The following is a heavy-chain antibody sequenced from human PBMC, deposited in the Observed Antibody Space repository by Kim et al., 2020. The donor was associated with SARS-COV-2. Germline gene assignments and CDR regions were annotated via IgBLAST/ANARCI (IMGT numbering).Heavy chain of an antibody. J-gene: IGHJ4*02. V-gene: IGHV3-23*01. D-gene: IGHD6-19*01. CDR1: GFTFSSYS. CDR3: AKKTPGITVAGPGYYFDY. CDR2: ISGSGGRT. Sequence: GGSLRLSCAASGFTFSSYSMSWVRQAPGKGLEWVSAISGSGGRTYYADPVKGRFTISRDNSKNTLYLQMNSLRAEDTAVYYCAKKTPGITVAGPGYYFDYWGQGTLVTVSS.